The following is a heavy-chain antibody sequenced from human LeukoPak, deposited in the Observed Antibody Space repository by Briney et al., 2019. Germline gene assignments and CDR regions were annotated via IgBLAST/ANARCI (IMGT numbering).Heavy chain of an antibody. D-gene: IGHD2-15*01. Sequence: ASVKVYCKASGYTFTGYYMHWVRQAPGQGLEWMGWINPNSGSTNYAQKFQGRATMTRGTSISIAYMELSRLRSDDTAVHYSARPRYCSGGSCYSYYFDYWGQGTLVTVFS. V-gene: IGHV1-2*02. J-gene: IGHJ4*02. CDR1: GYTFTGYY. CDR3: ARPRYCSGGSCYSYYFDY. CDR2: INPNSGST.